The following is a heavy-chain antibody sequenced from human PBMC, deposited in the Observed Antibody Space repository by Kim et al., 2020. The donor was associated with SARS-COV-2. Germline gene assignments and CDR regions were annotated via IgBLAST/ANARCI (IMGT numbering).Heavy chain of an antibody. J-gene: IGHJ5*02. D-gene: IGHD3-9*01. V-gene: IGHV3-21*01. Sequence: GGSLRLSCAASGFTFSSYNMNWVRQAPGKGLEWVSSISSNSSYIFYADSLKGRFTISRDNAKNSLYLQMNSLRAEDTAVYYCARDSGDYDILTGYPMRYNWFDPWGQGTLVTVSS. CDR3: ARDSGDYDILTGYPMRYNWFDP. CDR1: GFTFSSYN. CDR2: ISSNSSYI.